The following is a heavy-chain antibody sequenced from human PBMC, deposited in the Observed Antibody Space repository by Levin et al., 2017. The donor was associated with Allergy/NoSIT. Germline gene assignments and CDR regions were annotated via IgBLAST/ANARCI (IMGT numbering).Heavy chain of an antibody. Sequence: GESLKISCKGSGYSFASFWLGWVRQTPGKGLQYMGIIYPRDSDTRYSPSLQGHVTISADEFINTAYLQWSSLKASDTAIYFCVRGGNRANYDWFDTWGQGTQVTVSS. CDR2: IYPRDSDT. CDR3: VRGGNRANYDWFDT. V-gene: IGHV5-51*01. CDR1: GYSFASFW. D-gene: IGHD4-23*01. J-gene: IGHJ5*02.